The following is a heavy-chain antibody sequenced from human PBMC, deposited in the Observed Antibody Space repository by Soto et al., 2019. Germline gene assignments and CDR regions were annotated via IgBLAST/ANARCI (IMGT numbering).Heavy chain of an antibody. D-gene: IGHD3-10*01. Sequence: ASVKVSCKASGYTFTSQYMHWVRQAPGQGLEWMGMINPNGGATTYAEKFQGRVTMTRDTSTSTVYMDVSSLRPEDTAVYYCARDSGINCFAPWGQGTQVTVSS. J-gene: IGHJ5*02. CDR2: INPNGGAT. CDR1: GYTFTSQY. V-gene: IGHV1-46*01. CDR3: ARDSGINCFAP.